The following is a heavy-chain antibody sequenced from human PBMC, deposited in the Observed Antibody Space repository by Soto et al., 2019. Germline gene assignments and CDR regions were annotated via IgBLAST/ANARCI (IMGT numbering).Heavy chain of an antibody. CDR3: ARDQASEWLVYYFDY. Sequence: QVQLVESGGGVVQPGRSLRLSCAASGFTFSSYAMHWVRQAPGKGLEWVAVISYDGSNKYYADSVKGRFTISRDNSKNTLYLQMNSLRAEDTAVYYCARDQASEWLVYYFDYWGQGTLVTVSS. CDR1: GFTFSSYA. J-gene: IGHJ4*02. CDR2: ISYDGSNK. V-gene: IGHV3-30-3*01. D-gene: IGHD6-19*01.